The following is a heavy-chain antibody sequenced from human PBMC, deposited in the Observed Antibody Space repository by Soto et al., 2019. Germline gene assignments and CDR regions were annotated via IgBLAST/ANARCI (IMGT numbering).Heavy chain of an antibody. Sequence: PGESLKISCKGSGYSFTSYWIGWVRQMPGKGLEWMGIIYPGDSDTRYSPSFQGQVTISADKSISTAYLQWSSLKASDTAIFYCARGSCSGGSCYLSYYGMDVWGQGTTVTVSS. CDR1: GYSFTSYW. V-gene: IGHV5-51*01. D-gene: IGHD2-15*01. CDR2: IYPGDSDT. CDR3: ARGSCSGGSCYLSYYGMDV. J-gene: IGHJ6*02.